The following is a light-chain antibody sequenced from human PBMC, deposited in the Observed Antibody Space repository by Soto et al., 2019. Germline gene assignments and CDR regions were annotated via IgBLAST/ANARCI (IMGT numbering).Light chain of an antibody. Sequence: QSALTQPASVSGSPGQSITISCTGTNNLVSWYQQHPGKAPKVVVYEGTKRPSGVSNRFSGSNSGGTASLTISGLQAKDEASYFCCAYAGSSNVFGTGTKVTVL. CDR2: EGT. J-gene: IGLJ1*01. CDR1: NNL. V-gene: IGLV2-23*03. CDR3: CAYAGSSNV.